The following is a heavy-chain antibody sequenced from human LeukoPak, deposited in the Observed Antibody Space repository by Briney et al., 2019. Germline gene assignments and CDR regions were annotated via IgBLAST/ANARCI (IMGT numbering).Heavy chain of an antibody. CDR3: AKDLATYYYDSSDYYDY. Sequence: GGSLRLSCAASGFTFSSYAMSWVRQAPGKGLEWVSAISGSGGSTYYADSVKGRFTISRDNSKNTLYLQMNSLRAEDTAVYYCAKDLATYYYDSSDYYDYWGQGTQVTVSS. CDR1: GFTFSSYA. J-gene: IGHJ4*02. V-gene: IGHV3-23*01. D-gene: IGHD3-22*01. CDR2: ISGSGGST.